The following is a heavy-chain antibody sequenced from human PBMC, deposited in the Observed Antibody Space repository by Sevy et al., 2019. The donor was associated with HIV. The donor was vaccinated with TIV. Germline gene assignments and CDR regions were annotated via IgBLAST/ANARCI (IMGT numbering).Heavy chain of an antibody. V-gene: IGHV1-18*01. D-gene: IGHD3-10*01. CDR1: GYTFSSYG. CDR3: AREGYYYRSGTYRPPNYYGMDV. J-gene: IGHJ6*02. Sequence: ASVKVSCKASGYTFSSYGISWVRQAPGQGLEWMGWISDYNGYTNYAHKFQGRVTMSTETSTRTAYMELRGLGSDDTAVYVCAREGYYYRSGTYRPPNYYGMDVWGQGTAVTVSS. CDR2: ISDYNGYT.